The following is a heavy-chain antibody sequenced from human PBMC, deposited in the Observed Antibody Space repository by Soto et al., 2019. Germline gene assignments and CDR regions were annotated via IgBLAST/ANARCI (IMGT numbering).Heavy chain of an antibody. CDR2: ISSRATGI. V-gene: IGHV3-48*03. D-gene: IGHD5-12*01. CDR3: ARPRAFDGYEGGYFFDL. Sequence: PGGSLRISCAASGFTFRSYEMNWVRQAPGKGLEWVSYISSRATGIFYADSVKGRFTISRDDANNSLYLQMSSLRGEDTAIYYCARPRAFDGYEGGYFFDLWGQGTVVTVSS. CDR1: GFTFRSYE. J-gene: IGHJ4*02.